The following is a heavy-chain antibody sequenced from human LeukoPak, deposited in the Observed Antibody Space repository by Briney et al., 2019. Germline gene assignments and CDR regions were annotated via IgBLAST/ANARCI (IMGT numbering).Heavy chain of an antibody. CDR3: ARKDYGDYSDAFDI. J-gene: IGHJ3*02. Sequence: SVKVSCRASGGTFSSYAISWVRQAPGQGLEWMGGIIPIFGTANYAQKFQGRVTITADESTSTAYMELSSLRSEDTAVYYCARKDYGDYSDAFDIWGQGTMVTVSS. CDR2: IIPIFGTA. V-gene: IGHV1-69*13. D-gene: IGHD4-17*01. CDR1: GGTFSSYA.